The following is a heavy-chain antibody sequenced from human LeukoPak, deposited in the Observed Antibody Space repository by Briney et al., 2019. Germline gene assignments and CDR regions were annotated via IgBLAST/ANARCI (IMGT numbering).Heavy chain of an antibody. D-gene: IGHD1-1*01. Sequence: GGSLRLSCAASGFAFSNYNMNWVRQAPGKGLEWVSYISSSSHSIYYADSVKGRFTVSRDNAQDSLYLQLNNLKAGDTAVYYCARRDWDWNDDYWGQGTLVTVSS. CDR2: ISSSSHSI. CDR1: GFAFSNYN. V-gene: IGHV3-48*01. J-gene: IGHJ4*02. CDR3: ARRDWDWNDDY.